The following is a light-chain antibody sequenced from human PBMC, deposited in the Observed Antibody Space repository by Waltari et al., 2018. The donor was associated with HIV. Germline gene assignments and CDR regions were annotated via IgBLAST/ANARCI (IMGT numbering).Light chain of an antibody. CDR3: SSWDDRLNGQGV. J-gene: IGLJ3*02. CDR1: RSNIGSNT. Sequence: QSVLTLPPSASGTPRQTVTISCSATRSNIGSNTVNWSQLLPGTAPKLLIYNDNERPSGVPGRFSGSRSGASASLAISGLQPEDEADYYCSSWDDRLNGQGVFGGGTKLTVL. V-gene: IGLV1-44*01. CDR2: NDN.